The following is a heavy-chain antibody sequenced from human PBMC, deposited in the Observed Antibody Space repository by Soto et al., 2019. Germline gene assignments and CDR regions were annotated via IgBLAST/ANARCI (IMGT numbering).Heavy chain of an antibody. J-gene: IGHJ4*02. D-gene: IGHD3-22*01. CDR1: GGSISSSSYY. Sequence: QLQLQESGPGLVKPSETLSLTCTVSGGSISSSSYYWGWIRQPPGKGLEWIGSIYYSGSTYYNPSPKSXVTXSXVPSKNQFSRKLSSVTAADTAVYYCASQHVVITADYWGQGTLVTVSS. CDR2: IYYSGST. V-gene: IGHV4-39*01. CDR3: ASQHVVITADY.